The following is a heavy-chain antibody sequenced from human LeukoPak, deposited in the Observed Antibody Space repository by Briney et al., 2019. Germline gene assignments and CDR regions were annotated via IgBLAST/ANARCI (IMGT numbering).Heavy chain of an antibody. V-gene: IGHV3-30-3*01. D-gene: IGHD2-15*01. CDR3: ARDAAPDIVVVVAATLVAFDI. J-gene: IGHJ3*02. CDR2: ISYDGSNK. CDR1: EFTFSSYA. Sequence: GGSLRLSCAASEFTFSSYAMHWVRQAPGKGLEWVAVISYDGSNKYYADSVKGRFTISRDNSKNTLYLQMNSLRAEDTAVYYCARDAAPDIVVVVAATLVAFDIWGQGTMVTVSS.